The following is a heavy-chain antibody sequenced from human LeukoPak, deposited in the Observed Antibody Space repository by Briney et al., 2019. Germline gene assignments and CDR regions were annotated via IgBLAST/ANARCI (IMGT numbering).Heavy chain of an antibody. D-gene: IGHD1-26*01. J-gene: IGHJ4*02. Sequence: PGGSLRLSCAASGRAFRTYSMHWVRQAPGEGLEWLAVITYDGNVKYYADSVKGRFTVSRDNSKKTLFLQMISLRHEDTAFYYCAREVRKGAAYYLDAWGQGTLVTVSS. CDR1: GRAFRTYS. CDR3: AREVRKGAAYYLDA. V-gene: IGHV3-30-3*01. CDR2: ITYDGNVK.